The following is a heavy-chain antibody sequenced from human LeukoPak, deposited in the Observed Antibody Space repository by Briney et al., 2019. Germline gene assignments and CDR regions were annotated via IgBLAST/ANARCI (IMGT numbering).Heavy chain of an antibody. V-gene: IGHV1-46*01. Sequence: GESLKISCKGSGYTFTSYYMHWVRQAPGQGLEWMGIINPSGGSTSYAQKFQGRVTMTRDMSTSTVYMELSSLRSEDTAVYYCARADYDYVWGTRSWAYYFDYWGQGTLVTVSS. J-gene: IGHJ4*02. D-gene: IGHD3-16*01. CDR3: ARADYDYVWGTRSWAYYFDY. CDR2: INPSGGST. CDR1: GYTFTSYY.